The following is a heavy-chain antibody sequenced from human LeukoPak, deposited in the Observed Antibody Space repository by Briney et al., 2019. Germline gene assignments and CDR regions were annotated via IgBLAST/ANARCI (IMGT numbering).Heavy chain of an antibody. Sequence: GASVKVSCKASGYTFTGYYMHWVRQAPGQGLEWMGWINPNSGGTNYAQKFQGRVTMTRNTSISTAYMELSSLRSEDTAVYYCARGGDDYGDYTQSFDPWGQGTLVTVSS. CDR2: INPNSGGT. J-gene: IGHJ5*02. V-gene: IGHV1-2*02. CDR3: ARGGDDYGDYTQSFDP. CDR1: GYTFTGYY. D-gene: IGHD4-17*01.